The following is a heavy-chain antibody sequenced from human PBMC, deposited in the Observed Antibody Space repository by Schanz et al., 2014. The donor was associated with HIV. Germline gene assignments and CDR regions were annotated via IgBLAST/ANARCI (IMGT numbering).Heavy chain of an antibody. D-gene: IGHD3-10*01. CDR3: AKDEYYYGCGSYIYVYYGMDV. J-gene: IGHJ6*02. Sequence: QVQLVESGGGVVQPGMSLTLSCAASGFPFSNFGMHWVRQAPGKGLEWVALISYDECNKYYSDSVKGRFTISRDNSRNTLYLEMNSLRADDTAVYYCAKDEYYYGCGSYIYVYYGMDVWGQGTTVTVSS. CDR2: ISYDECNK. CDR1: GFPFSNFG. V-gene: IGHV3-30*18.